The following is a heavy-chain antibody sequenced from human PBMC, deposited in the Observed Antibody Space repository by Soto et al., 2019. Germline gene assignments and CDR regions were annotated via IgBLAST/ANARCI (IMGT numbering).Heavy chain of an antibody. V-gene: IGHV1-69*12. J-gene: IGHJ4*02. CDR2: IIPIFGTA. Sequence: QVQLVQSGAEVKKPGSSVKVSCKASGGTFSSYAISWVRQAPGQGLECMGGIIPIFGTADYAQKFQDRVTITADESTSTAYMVLCSLRSEDTAVYYCASMLDHYYFDYWGQGTLVTVSS. CDR1: GGTFSSYA. D-gene: IGHD2-8*01. CDR3: ASMLDHYYFDY.